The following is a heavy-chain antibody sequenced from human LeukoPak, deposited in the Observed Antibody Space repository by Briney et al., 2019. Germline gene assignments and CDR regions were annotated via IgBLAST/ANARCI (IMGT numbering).Heavy chain of an antibody. CDR2: IDPDGRTT. Sequence: GGSLRLSCAASGFTFSSYWMHWVRQAPGKGLVWVSRIDPDGRTTNYADSVKGRFTISRDNAKNTLYLQMNSLSVEDTAVYYCTRAGNYRFDYWGPGTLVTVSS. V-gene: IGHV3-74*01. CDR1: GFTFSSYW. D-gene: IGHD1-7*01. J-gene: IGHJ4*02. CDR3: TRAGNYRFDY.